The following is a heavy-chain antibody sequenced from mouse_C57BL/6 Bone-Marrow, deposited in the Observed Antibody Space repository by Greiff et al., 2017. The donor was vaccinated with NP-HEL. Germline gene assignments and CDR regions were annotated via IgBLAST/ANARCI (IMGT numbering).Heavy chain of an antibody. CDR1: GYTFTSYG. J-gene: IGHJ1*03. CDR2: IYPRSGNT. V-gene: IGHV1-81*01. CDR3: ARSPPYYSNYWYFDV. D-gene: IGHD2-5*01. Sequence: QVQLQQSGAELARPGASVKLSCKASGYTFTSYGISWVKQRTGQGLEWIGEIYPRSGNTYYNEKFKGKATLTADKSSSTAYMELRSLTSEDSAVYFCARSPPYYSNYWYFDVWGTGTTVTVSS.